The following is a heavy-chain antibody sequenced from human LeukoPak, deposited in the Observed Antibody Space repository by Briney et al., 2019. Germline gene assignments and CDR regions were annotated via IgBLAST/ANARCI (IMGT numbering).Heavy chain of an antibody. CDR1: GYSFTSWW. CDR2: IFPGDSAT. Sequence: GESLKISCRTSGYSFTSWWIGWVRQMPGKGLEWMGIIFPGDSATKYSPSFQGQVTISVDKSISTAYLQWSSLQASDTAMYFCARENYGGGDYWGQGTLVTVSS. D-gene: IGHD4-23*01. V-gene: IGHV5-51*01. J-gene: IGHJ4*02. CDR3: ARENYGGGDY.